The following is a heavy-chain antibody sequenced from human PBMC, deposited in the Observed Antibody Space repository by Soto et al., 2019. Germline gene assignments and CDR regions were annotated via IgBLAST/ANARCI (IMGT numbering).Heavy chain of an antibody. J-gene: IGHJ4*02. CDR1: GFTFSSYE. V-gene: IGHV3-48*03. D-gene: IGHD2-2*01. CDR2: ISSAGDAF. CDR3: ARVYCSTTTCHVQAFDS. Sequence: EVQLVESGGGLAQAGGSLRLSCAASGFTFSSYEMNWVRQAPGKTLEWVSYISSAGDAFYYADFVKGRFTISRDNAKNSLFLQLNSLRVEDTAVYYCARVYCSTTTCHVQAFDSWGQGTLVTVSS.